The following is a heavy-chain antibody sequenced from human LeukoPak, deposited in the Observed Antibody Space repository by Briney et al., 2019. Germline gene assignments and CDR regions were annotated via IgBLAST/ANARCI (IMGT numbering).Heavy chain of an antibody. CDR1: GGSISGYY. V-gene: IGHV4-59*08. D-gene: IGHD3-22*01. Sequence: SETLSLTCTVSGGSISGYYWSWIRQPPGKGLEWIGYIFSSGSTNYNPSLKSRVTILEDTSVNQFSLKLSSVTAADTAVYYCARHYYDRSDAYSFDYWGQGTLVTVSS. CDR2: IFSSGST. CDR3: ARHYYDRSDAYSFDY. J-gene: IGHJ4*02.